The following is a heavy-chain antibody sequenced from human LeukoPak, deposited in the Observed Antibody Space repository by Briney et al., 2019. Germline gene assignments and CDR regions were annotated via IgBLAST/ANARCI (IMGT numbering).Heavy chain of an antibody. CDR1: GYTFTSYG. D-gene: IGHD6-19*01. CDR3: AWRLAVAGILDY. J-gene: IGHJ4*02. CDR2: ISAYNGNT. Sequence: ASVKLCCNASGYTFTSYGISWVRQAPGQGIEWMGWISAYNGNTNYAQKLQGRVTMTTDTSTSTAYMELRSLRSDDTAVYYCAWRLAVAGILDYWGQGTLVTVSS. V-gene: IGHV1-18*04.